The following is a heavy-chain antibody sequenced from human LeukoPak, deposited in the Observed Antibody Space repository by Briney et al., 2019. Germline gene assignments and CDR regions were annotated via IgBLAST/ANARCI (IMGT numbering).Heavy chain of an antibody. Sequence: PGGSLRLSCAASGFTFSDAWMSWVRQAPGKGLEWIGRIKGKTDRWTTDYAGVVKGRFTISRDDSKDTLYLQMNSLEIEDTAFYYCTAGTGTSDFDYWGQGTLVTVSS. CDR2: IKGKTDRWTT. V-gene: IGHV3-15*01. CDR1: GFTFSDAW. J-gene: IGHJ4*02. CDR3: TAGTGTSDFDY. D-gene: IGHD1-7*01.